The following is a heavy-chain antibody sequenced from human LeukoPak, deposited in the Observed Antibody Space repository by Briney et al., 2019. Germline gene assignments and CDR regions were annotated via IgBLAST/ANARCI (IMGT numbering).Heavy chain of an antibody. V-gene: IGHV3-30*04. CDR3: ARAVRWYHDAFDI. J-gene: IGHJ3*02. Sequence: QPGGSLRPSCAASGFTFSSYAMHWVRQAPGKGLEWVAVISYDGSNKYYADSVRGRFTISRDNSKNTLYLQMNSLRAEDTAVYYCARAVRWYHDAFDIWGQGTMVTVSS. CDR2: ISYDGSNK. D-gene: IGHD4-23*01. CDR1: GFTFSSYA.